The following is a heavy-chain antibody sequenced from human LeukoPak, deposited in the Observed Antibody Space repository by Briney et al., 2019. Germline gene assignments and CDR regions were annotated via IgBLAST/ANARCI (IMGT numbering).Heavy chain of an antibody. CDR3: ARRYSSGWSIDC. D-gene: IGHD6-19*01. CDR2: IKEDGTVK. V-gene: IGHV3-7*05. Sequence: GGSLRLSCAASGXSFSTYWTTWVRQAPGKGLEFVANIKEDGTVKYYVDSVKGRFTISRDNAKNSLYLQMNSLRAEDTAVYYCARRYSSGWSIDCWGQGTLVTVSS. J-gene: IGHJ4*02. CDR1: GXSFSTYW.